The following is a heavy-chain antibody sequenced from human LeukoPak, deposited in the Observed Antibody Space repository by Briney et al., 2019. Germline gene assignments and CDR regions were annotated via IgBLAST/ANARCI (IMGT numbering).Heavy chain of an antibody. D-gene: IGHD6-13*01. CDR1: GFTFSSYG. Sequence: PGGSLRLSCAASGFTFSSYGMHWVRQAPGKGLEWVAVIWYDGSNKYYADSVKGRFTISRDNSKNTLHLQMNSLRAEDTAVYYRARVLDTSSPLDPWGQGTLVTVSS. V-gene: IGHV3-33*01. CDR3: ARVLDTSSPLDP. J-gene: IGHJ5*02. CDR2: IWYDGSNK.